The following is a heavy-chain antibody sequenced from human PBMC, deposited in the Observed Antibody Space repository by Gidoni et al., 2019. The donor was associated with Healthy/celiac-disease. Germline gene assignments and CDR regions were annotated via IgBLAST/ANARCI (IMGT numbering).Heavy chain of an antibody. V-gene: IGHV3-30*18. CDR2: ISYDGSNK. CDR3: AKDEYYDYVWGSYRLNDGGY. J-gene: IGHJ4*02. Sequence: QVQLVESGGGVVQPGRSLRLSCAASGFTFSSYGMHWVRQATGKGLEWVAVISYDGSNKYYADSVKGRFTISRDNSKNTLYLQMNSLRAEDTAVYYCAKDEYYDYVWGSYRLNDGGYWGQGTLVTVSS. D-gene: IGHD3-16*02. CDR1: GFTFSSYG.